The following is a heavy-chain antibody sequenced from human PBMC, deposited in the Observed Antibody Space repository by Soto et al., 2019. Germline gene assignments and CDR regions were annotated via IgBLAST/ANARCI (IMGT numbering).Heavy chain of an antibody. CDR1: GFTFSASA. D-gene: IGHD5-12*01. J-gene: IGHJ6*02. CDR3: TRPGYSTYGMDV. CDR2: IRTKPNSYAT. Sequence: EVQLVESGGGLVQPGGSLKLPCAASGFTFSASAIHWVRQASGKGLEWIGRIRTKPNSYATAYAASVRGRFTLSRDDSKNTAYLQMNSLKTEDTAVYYCTRPGYSTYGMDVWGQGTTVTVSS. V-gene: IGHV3-73*01.